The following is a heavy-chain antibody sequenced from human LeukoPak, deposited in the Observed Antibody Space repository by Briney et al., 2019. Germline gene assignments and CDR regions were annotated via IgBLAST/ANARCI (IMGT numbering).Heavy chain of an antibody. J-gene: IGHJ4*02. V-gene: IGHV5-51*01. Sequence: GESLKISCKGSGYSFTSYWIGWVRQMPGKGLEWMGIIYPGDSDTRYSPSFQGQVTISADKSISTAYLQWSSLKASDTAMYYCAARGLANFLPGSFSAPGSWGQEPWSPSPQ. CDR1: GYSFTSYW. D-gene: IGHD3-9*01. CDR3: AARGLANFLPGSFSAPGS. CDR2: IYPGDSDT.